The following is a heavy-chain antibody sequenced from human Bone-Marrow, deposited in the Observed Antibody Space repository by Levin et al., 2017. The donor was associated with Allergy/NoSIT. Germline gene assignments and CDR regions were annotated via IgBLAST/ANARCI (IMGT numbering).Heavy chain of an antibody. CDR2: ISESSTYT. CDR3: AKGGAGGLRFLEWLFRLDV. Sequence: SCAASGFSFGSYAMTWVRQAPGKGLEWVSTISESSTYTYFADSVKGRFTISRDNSKNTLFLQMNSLRAEDTAVYYCAKGGAGGLRFLEWLFRLDVWGQGTTVTVSS. D-gene: IGHD3-3*01. V-gene: IGHV3-23*01. CDR1: GFSFGSYA. J-gene: IGHJ6*02.